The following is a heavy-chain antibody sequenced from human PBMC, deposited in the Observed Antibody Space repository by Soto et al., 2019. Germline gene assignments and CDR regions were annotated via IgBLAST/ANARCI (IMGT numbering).Heavy chain of an antibody. CDR3: AKAGTGTELDWFDP. CDR2: ISYDGSNK. Sequence: GGSLRLSCAASGFTFSSYGMHWVRQAPGKGLEWVAVISYDGSNKYYADSVKGRFTISRDNSKNTLYLQMNSLRAEDTAVYYCAKAGTGTELDWFDPWGQGTLVTVSS. CDR1: GFTFSSYG. J-gene: IGHJ5*02. V-gene: IGHV3-30*18. D-gene: IGHD1-1*01.